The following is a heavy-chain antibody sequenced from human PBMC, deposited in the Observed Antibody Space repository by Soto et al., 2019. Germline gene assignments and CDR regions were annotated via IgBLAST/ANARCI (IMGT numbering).Heavy chain of an antibody. CDR3: ASTENYYDGSGCSLWY. V-gene: IGHV3-53*01. CDR2: IYSGGST. Sequence: EVQLVESGGGLIQPGGSLRLSCAASGFSVSSNYMSWVRQAPGKGLEWVSLIYSGGSTSYADSVKGRSTISRDKSKNTLYLQMNSLRVEDTAVYYCASTENYYDGSGCSLWYWGQGALVTVSS. J-gene: IGHJ4*02. D-gene: IGHD3-22*01. CDR1: GFSVSSNY.